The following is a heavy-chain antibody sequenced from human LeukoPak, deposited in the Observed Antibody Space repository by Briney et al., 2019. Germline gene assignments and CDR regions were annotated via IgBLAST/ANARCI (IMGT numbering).Heavy chain of an antibody. D-gene: IGHD3-3*01. Sequence: SETLSLTCAVYGGSFSGYYWSWIRQPPGKGLEWIGEINHSGSTNYNPSLKSRVTISVDTSKNQFSLRLSSVTAADTAMYYCARIRSEYYYYNMDVWGQGTTVIVSS. V-gene: IGHV4-34*01. CDR1: GGSFSGYY. CDR2: INHSGST. CDR3: ARIRSEYYYYNMDV. J-gene: IGHJ6*02.